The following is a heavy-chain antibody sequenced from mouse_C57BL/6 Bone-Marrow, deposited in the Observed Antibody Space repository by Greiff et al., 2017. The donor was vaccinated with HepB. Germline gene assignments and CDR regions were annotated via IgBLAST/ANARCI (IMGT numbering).Heavy chain of an antibody. CDR3: ASSPEGYYYAMDY. Sequence: QVQLQQSGAELMKPGASVKLSCKATGYTFTGYWIEWVKQRPGHGLEWIGEILPGSGSTNYNEKFKGKATFTADTSSNIAYMQLSSLTTEDSAIYYCASSPEGYYYAMDYWGQGTSVTVSS. V-gene: IGHV1-9*01. CDR2: ILPGSGST. CDR1: GYTFTGYW. D-gene: IGHD3-2*02. J-gene: IGHJ4*01.